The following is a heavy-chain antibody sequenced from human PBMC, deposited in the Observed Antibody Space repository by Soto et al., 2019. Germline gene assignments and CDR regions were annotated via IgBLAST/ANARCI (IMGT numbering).Heavy chain of an antibody. CDR1: GGSVSSGSYY. D-gene: IGHD1-26*01. CDR3: AREALEFGSYDDLGGIFTF. J-gene: IGHJ4*02. Sequence: SETLSLTRTVSGGSVSSGSYYWSWIRQPPGKGLEWIGYIYYSGSTNYNPSLKSRVTMSVDTSKNQFSLKLSSVTAADTAVYYCAREALEFGSYDDLGGIFTFCGQGSLV. CDR2: IYYSGST. V-gene: IGHV4-61*01.